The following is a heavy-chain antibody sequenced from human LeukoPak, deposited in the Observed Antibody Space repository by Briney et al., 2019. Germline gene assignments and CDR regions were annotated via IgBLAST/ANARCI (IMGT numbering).Heavy chain of an antibody. CDR3: ARFYYDSSGYYGDAFDI. Sequence: GGSLRLSCAASGFTFSSYSMNWVRQAPGKGLEWVSSISSSSSSYIYYADSVKGRFTISRDNAKNSLYLQMNSLRAEDTAVYYCARFYYDSSGYYGDAFDIWGQGTMVTVSS. J-gene: IGHJ3*02. CDR1: GFTFSSYS. V-gene: IGHV3-21*01. D-gene: IGHD3-22*01. CDR2: ISSSSSSYI.